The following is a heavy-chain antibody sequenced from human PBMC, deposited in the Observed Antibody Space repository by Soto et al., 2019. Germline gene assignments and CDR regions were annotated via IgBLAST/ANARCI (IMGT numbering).Heavy chain of an antibody. J-gene: IGHJ5*02. V-gene: IGHV1-18*01. D-gene: IGHD3-10*01. Sequence: AASVKVSCKTSGDTFTNFGLSWVRQAPGQGLEWMGWIATYNSNKNYAQKFQGRLTLTTDTSTSTGYIELKSLEYDDTAVYYCARVLRGVVNWFDPWGQGTLVTVSS. CDR2: IATYNSNK. CDR3: ARVLRGVVNWFDP. CDR1: GDTFTNFG.